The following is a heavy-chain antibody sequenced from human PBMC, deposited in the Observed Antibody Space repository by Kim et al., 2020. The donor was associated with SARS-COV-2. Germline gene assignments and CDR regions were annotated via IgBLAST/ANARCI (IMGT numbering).Heavy chain of an antibody. CDR2: ISYDGSNK. D-gene: IGHD1-26*01. CDR1: GFTFSSYA. CDR3: ASGSYNFG. V-gene: IGHV3-30*04. Sequence: GGSLRLSCAASGFTFSSYAMHWVRQAPGKGLEWVAVISYDGSNKYYADSVKGRFTISRDSSKKTLYLQMNSLRAEDTAVYYCASGSYNFGWCQVTLVTVS. J-gene: IGHJ4*02.